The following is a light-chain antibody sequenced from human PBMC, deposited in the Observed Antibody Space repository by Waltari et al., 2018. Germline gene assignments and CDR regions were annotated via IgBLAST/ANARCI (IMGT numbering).Light chain of an antibody. Sequence: DIVVTQSPLSLPVTPGEPASIPCRSSHNLLHTNGYNYLDWYMQNQGQHPQLLIFLGSTRASGVPERFSGSGSGTEFTLKISRVEAEDVGVYYCMQALQSPWSFGQGTTVEIK. CDR2: LGS. V-gene: IGKV2-28*01. CDR3: MQALQSPWS. J-gene: IGKJ1*01. CDR1: HNLLHTNGYNY.